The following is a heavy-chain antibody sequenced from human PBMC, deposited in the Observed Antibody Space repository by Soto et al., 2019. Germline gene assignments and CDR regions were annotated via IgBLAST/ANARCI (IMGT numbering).Heavy chain of an antibody. J-gene: IGHJ4*02. CDR1: GFTFSSYS. Sequence: EVQLVESGGGLVKPGGSLRLSCAASGFTFSSYSMNWVRQAPGKGLEWVSSISSSSSYIYYADSVKGRFTISRDNAKNSLNLQMNSLRAEDTAVYYCARDQPEYSYGYGLGYWGQGTLVTVSS. V-gene: IGHV3-21*01. CDR3: ARDQPEYSYGYGLGY. CDR2: ISSSSSYI. D-gene: IGHD5-18*01.